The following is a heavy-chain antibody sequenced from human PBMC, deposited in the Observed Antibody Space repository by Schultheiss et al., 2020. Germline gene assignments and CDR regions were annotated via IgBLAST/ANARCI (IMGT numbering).Heavy chain of an antibody. CDR1: GYSFTSYW. D-gene: IGHD2-2*03. V-gene: IGHV5-51*01. CDR2: IYPGDSDT. CDR3: ARRVGYCSSTSCPTRPYFDY. J-gene: IGHJ4*02. Sequence: GESLKISCKGSGYSFTSYWIGWVRQMPGKGLEWMGIIYPGDSDTRYSPSFQGQVTISADKSISTAYLQWSSLKASDTAMYYCARRVGYCSSTSCPTRPYFDYWGQGTLVTGSS.